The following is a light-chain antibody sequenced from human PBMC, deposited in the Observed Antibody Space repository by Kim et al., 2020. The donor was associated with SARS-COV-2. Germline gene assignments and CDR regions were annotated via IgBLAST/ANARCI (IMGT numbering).Light chain of an antibody. CDR1: SSDIGGHDY. CDR3: SSYTSSRSDVM. Sequence: LPQPASVSGSPGQSITISCITTSSDIGGHDYVSWHQQHPGKAPQLIIYDVTNRPSGVSNRFSGSNSGNTAFLIISGLQTEDEADYYCSSYTSSRSDVMFGGGTQLTVL. CDR2: DVT. V-gene: IGLV2-14*03. J-gene: IGLJ3*02.